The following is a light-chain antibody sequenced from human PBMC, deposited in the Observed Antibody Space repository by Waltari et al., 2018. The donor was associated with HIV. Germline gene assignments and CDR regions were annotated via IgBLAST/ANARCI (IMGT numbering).Light chain of an antibody. Sequence: QSALTQPASVSGSPGQSITISCTGTSSDIGGYDYVSWYQHLPVKVPKRMIYEVNKRPSGVSSRFSGSKSGSTASLTISGLQPEDEADYYCCSYSGSGTLVFGGGTKLIVL. CDR1: SSDIGGYDY. CDR3: CSYSGSGTLV. J-gene: IGLJ2*01. CDR2: EVN. V-gene: IGLV2-23*02.